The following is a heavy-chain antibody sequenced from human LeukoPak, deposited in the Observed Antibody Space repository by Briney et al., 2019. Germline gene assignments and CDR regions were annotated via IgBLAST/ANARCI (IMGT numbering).Heavy chain of an antibody. CDR3: ARSLEVDP. CDR2: ISSTSTSI. CDR1: GFTFSSSP. V-gene: IGHV3-21*01. Sequence: GGSLILSCAASGFTFSSSPMNWVRQAPGRGLEWVSSISSTSTSINYADSVRGRFTISRDNAKNSLYLQMSSLRAEDTAVYYCARSLEVDPWGQGTLVTVSP. J-gene: IGHJ5*02.